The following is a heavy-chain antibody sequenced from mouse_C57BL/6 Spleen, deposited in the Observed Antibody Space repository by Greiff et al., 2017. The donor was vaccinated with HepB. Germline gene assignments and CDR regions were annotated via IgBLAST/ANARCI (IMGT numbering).Heavy chain of an antibody. CDR1: GYTFTSYW. Sequence: QVQLQQPGAELVKPGASVKMSCKASGYTFTSYWITWVKQRPGQGLEWIGDIYPGSGSTNYNEKFKSKATLTVDTSSSTAYMQRSSLTSEDSAVYYCARSGYYGRRAWFAYWGQGTLVTVSA. CDR3: ARSGYYGRRAWFAY. D-gene: IGHD1-1*01. J-gene: IGHJ3*01. V-gene: IGHV1-55*01. CDR2: IYPGSGST.